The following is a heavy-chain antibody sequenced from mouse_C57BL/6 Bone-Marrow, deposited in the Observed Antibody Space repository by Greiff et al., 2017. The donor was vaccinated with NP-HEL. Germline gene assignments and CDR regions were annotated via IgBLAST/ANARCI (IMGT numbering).Heavy chain of an antibody. CDR3: ARIGGSIPYYAMDY. CDR2: IDPSDSYT. J-gene: IGHJ4*01. CDR1: GYTFTSYW. Sequence: QVQLQQPGAELVKPGASVKLSCKASGYTFTSYWMQWVKQRPGQGLEWIGEIDPSDSYTTYNQKFKGKATLTVDTSSSTAYMQLSSLTSEDSAVYYCARIGGSIPYYAMDYWGQGTSVTVSS. D-gene: IGHD1-1*02. V-gene: IGHV1-50*01.